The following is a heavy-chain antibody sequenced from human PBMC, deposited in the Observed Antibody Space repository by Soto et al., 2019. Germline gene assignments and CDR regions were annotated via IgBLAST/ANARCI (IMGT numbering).Heavy chain of an antibody. J-gene: IGHJ6*02. CDR1: GFTFSSYG. D-gene: IGHD6-19*01. Sequence: ALRLSCAASGFTFSSYGMHWVRQAPGKGLEWVAVIWYDGSNKYYADSVKGRFTISRDNSKNTLYLQMNSLRAEDTAVYYCARDPGAGTVTDYYYYYGMDVWGQGTTVTVSS. CDR2: IWYDGSNK. CDR3: ARDPGAGTVTDYYYYYGMDV. V-gene: IGHV3-33*01.